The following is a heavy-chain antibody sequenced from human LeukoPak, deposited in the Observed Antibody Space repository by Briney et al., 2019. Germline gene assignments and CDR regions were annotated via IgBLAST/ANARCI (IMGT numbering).Heavy chain of an antibody. CDR1: GFTFSSYG. D-gene: IGHD3-22*01. V-gene: IGHV3-30*18. J-gene: IGHJ4*02. CDR2: ISYDGSNK. CDR3: AKARGTMIVVVDY. Sequence: PGGSLRLSCAASGFTFSSYGMHWVRQAPGKGLEWVAVISYDGSNKYYAGSVKGRFTISRDNSKNTLYLQMNSLRAEDTAVYYCAKARGTMIVVVDYWGQGTLVTVSS.